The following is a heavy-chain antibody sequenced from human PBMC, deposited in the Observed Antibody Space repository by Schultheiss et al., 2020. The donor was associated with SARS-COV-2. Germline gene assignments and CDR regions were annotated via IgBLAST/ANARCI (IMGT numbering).Heavy chain of an antibody. CDR2: ISGSGGST. CDR3: AREVVAATPGILDY. CDR1: GFTFSSYA. D-gene: IGHD2-15*01. Sequence: GESLKISCAASGFTFSSYAMSWVRQAPGKGLEWVSAISGSGGSTYYADSVKGRFTISRDNAKNTLYLQMNSLRAEDTAVYYCAREVVAATPGILDYWGQGTLVTVSS. J-gene: IGHJ4*02. V-gene: IGHV3-23*01.